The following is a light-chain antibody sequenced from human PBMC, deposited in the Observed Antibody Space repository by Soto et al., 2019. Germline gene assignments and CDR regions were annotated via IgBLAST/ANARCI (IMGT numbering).Light chain of an antibody. CDR2: KAS. V-gene: IGKV1-5*03. CDR3: QEYDSYPWT. J-gene: IGKJ1*01. CDR1: QPISSW. Sequence: DIQMTQSPSTLSASIGDRVTITCRASQPISSWLAWYQQQVGKAPKLLIYKASILQSGVPSRFSGSGSGTEFTLTISSLQPDDFATYFCQEYDSYPWTFGQGTKVEIK.